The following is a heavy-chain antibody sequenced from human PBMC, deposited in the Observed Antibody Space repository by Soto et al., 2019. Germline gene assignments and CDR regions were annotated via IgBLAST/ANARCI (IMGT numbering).Heavy chain of an antibody. D-gene: IGHD6-6*01. CDR3: ARELSNSPDYFDY. CDR2: IYYSGRT. CDR1: GGSISSDDYY. Sequence: SETLSLTCTVSGGSISSDDYYWSWIRQPPGKGLEWIGYIYYSGRTAYNPSLKSRLIISIDTSKNQFSLNLNSVSGADTAVYYCARELSNSPDYFDYWGQGXLVTVYS. J-gene: IGHJ4*02. V-gene: IGHV4-30-4*01.